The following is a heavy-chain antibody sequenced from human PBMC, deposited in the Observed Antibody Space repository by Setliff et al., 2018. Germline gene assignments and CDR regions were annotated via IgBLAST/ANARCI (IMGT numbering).Heavy chain of an antibody. D-gene: IGHD2-2*02. J-gene: IGHJ6*02. CDR3: AGDSRGLVPAAIEGSYYYYGMDV. CDR2: IIPIFGTA. V-gene: IGHV1-69*13. Sequence: RASVKVSCKASGGTFSSYAISWVRQAPGQGLEWMGGIIPIFGTANYAQKFQGRVTITADESTSTAYMELSSLRSEDTAVYYCAGDSRGLVPAAIEGSYYYYGMDVWGQGTTVTVSS. CDR1: GGTFSSYA.